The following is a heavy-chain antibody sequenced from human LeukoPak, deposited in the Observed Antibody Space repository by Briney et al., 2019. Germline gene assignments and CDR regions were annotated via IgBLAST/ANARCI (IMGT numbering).Heavy chain of an antibody. V-gene: IGHV3-7*01. CDR3: ARETVARNGGDY. D-gene: IGHD4-23*01. CDR2: IKKDGSEK. J-gene: IGHJ4*02. CDR1: GLDFSTSW. Sequence: PGGSLRLSCVASGLDFSTSWMSWVRQSPGKGLEWVASIKKDGSEKYYRDSVKGRFTISRDNAKNSVFLEINSLTVDDTAVYYCARETVARNGGDYWGQGTLVTVSS.